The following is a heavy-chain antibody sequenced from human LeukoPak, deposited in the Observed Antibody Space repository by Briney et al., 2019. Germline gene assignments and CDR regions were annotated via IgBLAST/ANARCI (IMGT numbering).Heavy chain of an antibody. CDR1: GFSFNSYA. V-gene: IGHV3-23*01. J-gene: IGHJ6*03. CDR2: INDRGTGT. D-gene: IGHD1-1*01. Sequence: PGGSLRLSCAASGFSFNSYAFHWVRQAPGKGLEWVSTINDRGTGTYYADSVKGRFTISRDNSKNTLSLQMNSLRAEDTAVYYCAKGLKTTVGPYMGYHYYMDVWGKGTTVTVSS. CDR3: AKGLKTTVGPYMGYHYYMDV.